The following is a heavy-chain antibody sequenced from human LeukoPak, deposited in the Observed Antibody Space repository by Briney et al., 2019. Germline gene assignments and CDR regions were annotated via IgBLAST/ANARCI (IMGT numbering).Heavy chain of an antibody. J-gene: IGHJ6*03. D-gene: IGHD6-19*01. CDR2: MYYSGST. Sequence: SETLSLTCTVSGGSISSSSYYWGWIRQPPGKGLEWIGSMYYSGSTYYNPSLKSRVTISVDTSKNQFSLKLSSVTAADTAVYYCARDKGVRSGWSTEHYYYYYMDVWGKGTTVTISS. CDR3: ARDKGVRSGWSTEHYYYYYMDV. V-gene: IGHV4-39*07. CDR1: GGSISSSSYY.